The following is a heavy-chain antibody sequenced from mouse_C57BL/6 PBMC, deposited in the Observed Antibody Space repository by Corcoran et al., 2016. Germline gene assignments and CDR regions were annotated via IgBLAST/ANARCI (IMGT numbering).Heavy chain of an antibody. CDR2: INPYNGGT. D-gene: IGHD3-3*01. J-gene: IGHJ1*03. Sequence: EVQLQQSGPVLVKPGASVKMSCKASGYTFTDYYMDWVKQSHGKSLEWIGVINPYNGGTSYNQKFKGKATLTVDKSSSTAYMELNSLTSEDSAVYYCARRGLGDWYFDVWGTGTTVTVSS. CDR1: GYTFTDYY. V-gene: IGHV1-19*01. CDR3: ARRGLGDWYFDV.